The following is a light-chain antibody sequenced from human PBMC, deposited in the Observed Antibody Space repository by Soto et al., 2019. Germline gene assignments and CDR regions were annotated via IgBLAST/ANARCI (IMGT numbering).Light chain of an antibody. J-gene: IGKJ1*01. CDR3: QHYNSYSEA. Sequence: EIQMTQSPSSLSASVGDRVTITCRSSQNVRTYINWYQQKSGRAPKLLIFDASRLQTGVPSRFSGTGSGTDFTLTITSLHPEDFATYYCQHYNSYSEAFGQGTKVELK. CDR1: QNVRTY. CDR2: DAS. V-gene: IGKV1-39*01.